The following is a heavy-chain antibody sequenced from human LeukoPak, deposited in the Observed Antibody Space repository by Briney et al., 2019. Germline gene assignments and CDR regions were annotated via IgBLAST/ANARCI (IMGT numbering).Heavy chain of an antibody. V-gene: IGHV4-30-2*01. Sequence: SETLSLTCTVSGGSISSGGYYWSWIRQPPGKGLEWIGYIYHSGSTYYNPSLKSRVTISVDRSKNQFSLKLSSVTAADTAVYYCARPIAAAAPFDAFDIWGQGTMVTVSS. J-gene: IGHJ3*02. D-gene: IGHD6-13*01. CDR2: IYHSGST. CDR3: ARPIAAAAPFDAFDI. CDR1: GGSISSGGYY.